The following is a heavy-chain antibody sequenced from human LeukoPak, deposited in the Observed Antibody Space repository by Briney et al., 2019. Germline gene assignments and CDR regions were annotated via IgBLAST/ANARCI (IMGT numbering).Heavy chain of an antibody. CDR3: ARARDSSAWFDP. V-gene: IGHV4-39*07. CDR2: IYYSGST. D-gene: IGHD2-15*01. Sequence: PGGSLRLSCAASGFTFSSYAMSWVRQAPGKGLEWIGSIYYSGSTYYNPSLKSRVTISVDTSKNQFSLKLSSVTAADTAVYYCARARDSSAWFDPWGQGTLVTVSS. CDR1: GFTFSSYA. J-gene: IGHJ5*02.